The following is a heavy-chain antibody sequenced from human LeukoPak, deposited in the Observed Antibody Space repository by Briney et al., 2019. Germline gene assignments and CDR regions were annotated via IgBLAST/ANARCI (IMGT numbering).Heavy chain of an antibody. Sequence: GGSLRLSCAASGFTFSNAWMNWVRQAPGKGLEGVSSISSSSSYIYYADSVKGRFTISRDNAKNSLYLQMNSLRAEGTAVYYCARDRGFGLYSSSFDYWSQGTLVTVSS. J-gene: IGHJ4*02. D-gene: IGHD6-6*01. V-gene: IGHV3-21*01. CDR2: ISSSSSYI. CDR1: GFTFSNAW. CDR3: ARDRGFGLYSSSFDY.